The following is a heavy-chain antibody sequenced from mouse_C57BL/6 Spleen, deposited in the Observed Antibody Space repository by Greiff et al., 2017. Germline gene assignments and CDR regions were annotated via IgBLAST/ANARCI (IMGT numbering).Heavy chain of an antibody. CDR3: ASAGGRWYFGV. V-gene: IGHV1-61*01. J-gene: IGHJ1*03. Sequence: QVQLQQPGAELVRPGSSVKLSCKASGYTFTSYWMDWVKQRPGQGLEWIGNIYPSDSETNYNQKFKDKATLTVDKSSSTAYMQLSSLTSEDSAVYYCASAGGRWYFGVWGTGTTVTVAS. CDR2: IYPSDSET. CDR1: GYTFTSYW.